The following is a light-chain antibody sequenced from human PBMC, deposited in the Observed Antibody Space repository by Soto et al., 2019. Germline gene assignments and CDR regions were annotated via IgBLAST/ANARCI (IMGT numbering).Light chain of an antibody. V-gene: IGLV1-44*01. CDR1: SSNIGSNT. CDR3: AVWDDSLNVVV. Sequence: QSVLTQPPSASGTPGQRVTIPCSGSSSNIGSNTVNWYQQLPGTAPKLLIFINNKRPSGVPDRFSGSKSGTSASLAISGLQSEDEADYYCAVWDDSLNVVVFGGGTKLTVL. CDR2: INN. J-gene: IGLJ2*01.